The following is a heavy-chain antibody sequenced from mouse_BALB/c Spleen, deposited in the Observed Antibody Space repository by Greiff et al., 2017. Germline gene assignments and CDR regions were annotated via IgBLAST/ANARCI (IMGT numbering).Heavy chain of an antibody. CDR2: INPSNGRT. D-gene: IGHD1-1*01. CDR3: ARVTTVGAGDY. CDR1: GYTFTSYW. V-gene: IGHV1S81*02. J-gene: IGHJ2*01. Sequence: VQLQQPGAELVKPGASVKLSCKASGYTFTSYWMHWVKQRPGQGLEWIGEINPSNGRTNYNEKFKSKATLTVDKSSSTAYMQLSSLTSEDSAVYYCARVTTVGAGDYWGQGTTLTVSS.